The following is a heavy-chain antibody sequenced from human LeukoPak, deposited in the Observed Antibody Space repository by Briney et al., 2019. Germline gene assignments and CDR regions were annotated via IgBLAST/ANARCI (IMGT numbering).Heavy chain of an antibody. V-gene: IGHV3-30*02. CDR2: IHFDGSPK. Sequence: GGSLRLSCAAAGFTFSSYGMHWVRQAPGKGLEWVAFIHFDGSPKYSGDSVKGRFTVSRDNSKNTLYLQMNSLRPEDTAVYYCAKDQCTRASCDGYPGHWGQGTLVTVSS. J-gene: IGHJ4*02. CDR1: GFTFSSYG. CDR3: AKDQCTRASCDGYPGH. D-gene: IGHD2-2*03.